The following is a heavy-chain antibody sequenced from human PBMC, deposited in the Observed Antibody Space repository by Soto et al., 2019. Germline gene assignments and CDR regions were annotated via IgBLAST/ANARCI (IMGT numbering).Heavy chain of an antibody. Sequence: PGVPHRNCWKAAEGKIIDHGVGWVSKMHGKGLEWMATIYPDGSETRYSPSFQGQVTISADKSISTAYLQWSSLKASDSAMYYCARGPPADLWVQGT. D-gene: IGHD2-2*01. CDR1: EGKIIDHG. CDR3: ARGPPADL. CDR2: IYPDGSET. J-gene: IGHJ5*02. V-gene: IGHV5-51*01.